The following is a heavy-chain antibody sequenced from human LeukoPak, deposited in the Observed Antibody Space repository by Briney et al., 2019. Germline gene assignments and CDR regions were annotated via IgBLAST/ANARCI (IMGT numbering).Heavy chain of an antibody. Sequence: ASVKVSCKASGYTFTSYHMHWVRQAPGQGLEWMGIINPSGGSTSYAQKFQGRVTMTRDTSTSTVYMELSSLRSEDTAVYYCARDGDRPLRVGGATIPDYWGQGTLVTVSS. V-gene: IGHV1-46*01. D-gene: IGHD1-26*01. J-gene: IGHJ4*02. CDR2: INPSGGST. CDR1: GYTFTSYH. CDR3: ARDGDRPLRVGGATIPDY.